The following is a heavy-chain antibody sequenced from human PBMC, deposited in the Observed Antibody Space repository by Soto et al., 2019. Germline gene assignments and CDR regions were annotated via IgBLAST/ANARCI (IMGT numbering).Heavy chain of an antibody. D-gene: IGHD5-18*01. Sequence: GGSLRLSCAASGFTFSSYGMHWVRQAPGKGLEWVAVISYDGSNKYYADSVKGRITISRDNSKNTLYLQMNSLRAEDTAVYYCAKDPLDTAMVDYYYGMDVWGQGTTVTVYS. J-gene: IGHJ6*02. CDR1: GFTFSSYG. CDR2: ISYDGSNK. V-gene: IGHV3-30*18. CDR3: AKDPLDTAMVDYYYGMDV.